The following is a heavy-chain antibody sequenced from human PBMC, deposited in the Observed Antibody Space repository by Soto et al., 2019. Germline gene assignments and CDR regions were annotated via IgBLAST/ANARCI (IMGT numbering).Heavy chain of an antibody. J-gene: IGHJ6*02. CDR2: IYYSGST. V-gene: IGHV4-59*01. Sequence: ASETLSLTCTVSGGSISSYYWSWIRQPPGKGLEWIGYIYYSGSTNYNPSLKSRVTISVDTSKNQFSLKLSSVTAADTAVYYCARDGVLGGNMRVGGMDVWGQGTTVTVSS. CDR1: GGSISSYY. D-gene: IGHD2-15*01. CDR3: ARDGVLGGNMRVGGMDV.